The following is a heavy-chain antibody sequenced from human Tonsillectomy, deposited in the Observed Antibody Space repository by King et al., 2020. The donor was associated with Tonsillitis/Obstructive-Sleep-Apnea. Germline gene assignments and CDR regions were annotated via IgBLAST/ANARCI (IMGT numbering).Heavy chain of an antibody. CDR1: GFTVTNNY. D-gene: IGHD2-15*01. CDR2: IYSGGST. Sequence: VQLVESGGGLIQPGGSLRLSCAASGFTVTNNYMSWVRQAPGKGLECVSVIYSGGSTYYADSVKGRFTISRDNSKNTLYLQMNSLRAEDTAVYYCATLKAGYCVGGSCLGRALEVWGQGTMVTASS. CDR3: ATLKAGYCVGGSCLGRALEV. J-gene: IGHJ3*01. V-gene: IGHV3-53*01.